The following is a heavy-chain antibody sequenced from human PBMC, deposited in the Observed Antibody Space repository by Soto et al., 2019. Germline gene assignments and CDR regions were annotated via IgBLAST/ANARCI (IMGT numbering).Heavy chain of an antibody. CDR1: GGSISSYY. V-gene: IGHV4-59*01. D-gene: IGHD1-7*01. CDR3: ARALRLENLYDMDV. Sequence: NPSETLSLTCTVSGGSISSYYWSWIRQPPGKGLEWIGYIYYSGSTNYNPSLKSRVTISVDTSKNQFSLKLSSVTAADTAGYYCARALRLENLYDMDVCGKGTTVTVSS. J-gene: IGHJ6*03. CDR2: IYYSGST.